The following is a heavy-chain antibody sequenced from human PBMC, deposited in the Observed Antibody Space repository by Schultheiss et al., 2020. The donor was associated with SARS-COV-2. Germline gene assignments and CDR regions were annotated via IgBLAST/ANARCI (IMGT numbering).Heavy chain of an antibody. CDR2: INTDGSTT. CDR3: ARVSGGAFDL. V-gene: IGHV3-74*03. CDR1: GFAFSNYW. Sequence: GESLKISCAASGFAFSNYWMHWVRQAPGEGLVWVSRINTDGSTTKYADSVKGRFTVSRDNAKNTLYLQMNSLRAEDTAVYYCARVSGGAFDLWGRGTMVTVSS. J-gene: IGHJ3*01. D-gene: IGHD1-26*01.